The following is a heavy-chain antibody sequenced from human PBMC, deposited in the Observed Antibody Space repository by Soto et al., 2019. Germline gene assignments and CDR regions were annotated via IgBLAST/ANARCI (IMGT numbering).Heavy chain of an antibody. CDR2: INADGSDT. V-gene: IGHV3-74*01. CDR1: GLTFSTYW. Sequence: EVQLVESGGGLVQPGGSLRLSCAASGLTFSTYWMHWVRQAPGKGLVWVSRINADGSDTTYADSVKGRFTTSRDNAKNTLYLQMSSPTAEDTAVYYCARGHASGNLYDALDMWGQGTMVTVSS. CDR3: ARGHASGNLYDALDM. J-gene: IGHJ3*02. D-gene: IGHD3-22*01.